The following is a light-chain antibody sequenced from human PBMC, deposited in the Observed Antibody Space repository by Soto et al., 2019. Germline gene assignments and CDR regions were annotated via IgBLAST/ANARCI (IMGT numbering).Light chain of an antibody. Sequence: QSALTQPRSVSGSPGQSVTISCTGTSSAVGGYNYVSWYQQHPGKAPKVMIYDVSELPSGVPDRFSGSKSGNTASLTISGLQAEDEADYYCCSYAGSPRYVFGTGTKVTVL. CDR3: CSYAGSPRYV. CDR1: SSAVGGYNY. J-gene: IGLJ1*01. CDR2: DVS. V-gene: IGLV2-11*01.